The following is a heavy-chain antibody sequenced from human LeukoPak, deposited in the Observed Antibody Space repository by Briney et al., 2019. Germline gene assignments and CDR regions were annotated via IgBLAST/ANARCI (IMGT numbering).Heavy chain of an antibody. CDR2: MNPNSGNT. Sequence: ASVKVSCKASGYTFTSYDIHWVRQATGQGLEWMGWMNPNSGNTGYAQKFQGRVTMTRNTSISTAYMELSSLRSEDTAVYYCARWGLEYYYYGMDVWGQGTTVTVSS. CDR3: ARWGLEYYYYGMDV. V-gene: IGHV1-8*01. J-gene: IGHJ6*02. D-gene: IGHD1-26*01. CDR1: GYTFTSYD.